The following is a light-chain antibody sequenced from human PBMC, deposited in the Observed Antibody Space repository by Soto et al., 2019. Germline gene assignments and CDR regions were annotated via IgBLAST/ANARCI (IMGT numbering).Light chain of an antibody. CDR2: GAS. CDR1: QSFSSSY. Sequence: EIVLTQSPGTLSLSPGERATLSCRASQSFSSSYLAWYQQKPGQAPRLLTYGASTRATGIPARFSGSGSGTEFTLTISSLQSEDFAVYYCQQYNNWPQTFGQGTKVDIK. J-gene: IGKJ1*01. V-gene: IGKV3-15*01. CDR3: QQYNNWPQT.